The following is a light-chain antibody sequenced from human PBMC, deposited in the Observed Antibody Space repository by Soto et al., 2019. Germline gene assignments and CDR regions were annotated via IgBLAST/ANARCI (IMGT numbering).Light chain of an antibody. CDR1: GSNIGSNF. Sequence: QAVVTQPPSVSGTPGQRVTISCSGSGSNIGSNFVSWYQHLPGTAPKLLIYTNIERPSGVPDRFSGSKSGTSASLAISGLRSDDEADYYCATWDDSLSGWVFGGGTKLTVL. CDR3: ATWDDSLSGWV. V-gene: IGLV1-47*02. CDR2: TNI. J-gene: IGLJ3*02.